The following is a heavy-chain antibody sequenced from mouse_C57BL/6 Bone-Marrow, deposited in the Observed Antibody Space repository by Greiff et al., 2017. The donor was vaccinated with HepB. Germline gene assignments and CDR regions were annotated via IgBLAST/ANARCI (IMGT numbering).Heavy chain of an antibody. CDR2: ISYDGSN. CDR1: GYSITSGYY. D-gene: IGHD1-1*01. CDR3: ARGATVVATGYFDV. J-gene: IGHJ1*03. Sequence: DVKLQESGPGLVKPSQSLSLTCSVTGYSITSGYYWNWIRQFPGNKLEWMGYISYDGSNNYNPSLKNRISITRDTSKNQFFLKLKSVTTEDTATYYCARGATVVATGYFDVWGTGTTVTVSS. V-gene: IGHV3-6*01.